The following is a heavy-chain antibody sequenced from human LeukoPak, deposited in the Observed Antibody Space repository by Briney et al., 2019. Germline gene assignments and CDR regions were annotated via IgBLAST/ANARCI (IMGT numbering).Heavy chain of an antibody. J-gene: IGHJ3*02. CDR2: VYDGGRT. CDR1: GDSIGTYF. D-gene: IGHD2-8*02. V-gene: IGHV4-4*07. Sequence: PSETLSLTCTVSGDSIGTYFWNWIRQSAGEGLEWIGHVYDGGRTNYNPSLKGRVTISVDTSRNLFSLRLSSVTAADTAIYYCARDFVETGVVGFDTWGQGTMVTVSS. CDR3: ARDFVETGVVGFDT.